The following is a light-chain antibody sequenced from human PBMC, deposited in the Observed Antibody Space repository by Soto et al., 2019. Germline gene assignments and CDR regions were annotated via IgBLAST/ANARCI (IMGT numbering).Light chain of an antibody. Sequence: ENLLTQSPSTLPLSAGEGATLSCRAGQSINPYLAWYQQKPGQAPRLLIYGASNRATGIPDRFSGSGSGTDFTLTISRLEPEDSAVYYCQQYGSSGTFGQGTKVDIK. V-gene: IGKV3-20*01. CDR2: GAS. CDR3: QQYGSSGT. CDR1: QSINPY. J-gene: IGKJ1*01.